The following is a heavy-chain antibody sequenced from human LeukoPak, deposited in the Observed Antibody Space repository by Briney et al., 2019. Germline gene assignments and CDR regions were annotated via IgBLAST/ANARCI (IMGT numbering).Heavy chain of an antibody. CDR2: IYHSGST. D-gene: IGHD6-13*01. J-gene: IGHJ5*02. CDR3: ARNYSSSWFLNWFDP. Sequence: PSETLSLTCTVSGYSISSGYYWGWIRQPPGKGLEWIGSIYHSGSTYYNPSLKSRVTIPVDTSKNQFSLKLNSVTAADTAVYYCARNYSSSWFLNWFDPWGQGTLVTVSS. CDR1: GYSISSGYY. V-gene: IGHV4-38-2*02.